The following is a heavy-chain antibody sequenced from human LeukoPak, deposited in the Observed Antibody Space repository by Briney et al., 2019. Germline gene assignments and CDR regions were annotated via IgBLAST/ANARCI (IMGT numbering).Heavy chain of an antibody. V-gene: IGHV3-23*01. J-gene: IGHJ4*02. D-gene: IGHD3-9*01. CDR2: ISGRSNNT. CDR1: GFIFGNYA. CDR3: AKWGDYDVLTGYYVSDF. Sequence: GASLRLSCAASGFIFGNYAMYWVRQAPGKGLEWVSAISGRSNNTYYADSVKGRFTISRDSSKNTLYLQMNSLRADDTAVYYCAKWGDYDVLTGYYVSDFWGQGTLVTVSS.